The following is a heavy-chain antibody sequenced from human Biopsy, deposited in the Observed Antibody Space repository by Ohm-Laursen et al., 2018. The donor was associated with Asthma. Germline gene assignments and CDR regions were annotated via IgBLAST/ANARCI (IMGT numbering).Heavy chain of an antibody. CDR2: ISWNSGNI. Sequence: SLRLSCSASGFVFDDYALHWVRQAPGKGLEWVSSISWNSGNIDYAVSVKGRFTISRDDAKNSLYLQMQSLRPEDTAFYYCAKSADYYDSTDYLDFWGRGTLVTVS. V-gene: IGHV3-9*01. CDR1: GFVFDDYA. D-gene: IGHD3-22*01. J-gene: IGHJ4*01. CDR3: AKSADYYDSTDYLDF.